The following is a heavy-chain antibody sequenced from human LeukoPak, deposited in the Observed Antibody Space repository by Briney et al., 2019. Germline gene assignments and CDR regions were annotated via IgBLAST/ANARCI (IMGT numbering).Heavy chain of an antibody. Sequence: SETLSLTCTVSGGSISSSSYYWGWIRQPPGKGLEWIGSIYYSGSTYYNPSLKSRVTISVDTSKNQFSLKLSSVTAADTAVYYCARRPELRDAFDIWGQGTMVTVSS. CDR2: IYYSGST. V-gene: IGHV4-39*01. D-gene: IGHD4-23*01. CDR1: GGSISSSSYY. J-gene: IGHJ3*02. CDR3: ARRPELRDAFDI.